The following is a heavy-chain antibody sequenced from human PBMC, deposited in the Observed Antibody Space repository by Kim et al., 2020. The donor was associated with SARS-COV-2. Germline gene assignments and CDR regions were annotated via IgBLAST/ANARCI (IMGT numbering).Heavy chain of an antibody. CDR2: ISYDGSNK. V-gene: IGHV3-30-3*01. J-gene: IGHJ3*02. D-gene: IGHD6-19*01. Sequence: GGSLRLSCGASGFTFSSYAMHWVRQAPGKGLEWVAVISYDGSNKYYADSVKGRFTISRDNSKNTLYLQMNSLRAEDTAVYYCARGRYSSGWYPDGLPHDAFDIWGQGTMVTVSS. CDR3: ARGRYSSGWYPDGLPHDAFDI. CDR1: GFTFSSYA.